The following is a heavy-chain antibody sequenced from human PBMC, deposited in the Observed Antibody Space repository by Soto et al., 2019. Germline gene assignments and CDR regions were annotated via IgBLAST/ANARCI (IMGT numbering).Heavy chain of an antibody. D-gene: IGHD3-9*01. CDR2: IYDSVNT. Sequence: PSETLSLTCTVSGDSLSSGGHYWSWIRQHPGKGLEWIGHIYDSVNTYYSPSLGSRVTISADVSKNQFSLNLRSVTAADTAVYYCARVDHRGYFAILTDYWGQGTLVTVSS. CDR3: ARVDHRGYFAILTDY. CDR1: GDSLSSGGHY. V-gene: IGHV4-31*03. J-gene: IGHJ4*02.